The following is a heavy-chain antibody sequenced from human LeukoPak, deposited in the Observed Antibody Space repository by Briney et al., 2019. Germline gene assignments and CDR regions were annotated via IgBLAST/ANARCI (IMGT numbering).Heavy chain of an antibody. J-gene: IGHJ4*02. CDR3: ARARWSSTGWFLGY. CDR1: GFTLSSYW. Sequence: GGSLRLSCAASGFTLSSYWMHWVRQAPGKGLVWVSRVKPQGSGKSCPDSVKGRFTISRDNANDALHLRMDNLRVEDTAVYYCARARWSSTGWFLGYWGQGTLVTVSS. CDR2: VKPQGSGK. D-gene: IGHD6-19*01. V-gene: IGHV3-74*01.